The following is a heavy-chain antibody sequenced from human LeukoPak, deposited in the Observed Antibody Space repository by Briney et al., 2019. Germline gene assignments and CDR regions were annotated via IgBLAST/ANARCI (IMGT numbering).Heavy chain of an antibody. J-gene: IGHJ6*02. Sequence: SETLSLTCAVYGGSFSGYYWSWIRQPPGKGLEWIGEINHSGSTNYNPSLRSRVTISVDTSKNQFSLKLSSVTAADTAVYYCARGVRDYGDYYHYYYGMDVWGQGTTVTVSS. CDR2: INHSGST. CDR1: GGSFSGYY. CDR3: ARGVRDYGDYYHYYYGMDV. D-gene: IGHD4-17*01. V-gene: IGHV4-34*01.